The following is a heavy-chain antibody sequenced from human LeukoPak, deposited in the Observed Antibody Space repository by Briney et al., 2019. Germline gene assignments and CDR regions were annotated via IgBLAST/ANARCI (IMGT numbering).Heavy chain of an antibody. D-gene: IGHD3-22*01. Sequence: PGRSLRLSCAASGFTFSSYAMHWVREAPGKGLEWVAVISYDGSNKYYADSVKGRFTISRDNSKNTLYLQMNSLRAEDTAVYYCASDRRSLGPVGTTMIVVVTPDYWGQGTLVTVSS. J-gene: IGHJ4*02. CDR2: ISYDGSNK. CDR1: GFTFSSYA. V-gene: IGHV3-30-3*01. CDR3: ASDRRSLGPVGTTMIVVVTPDY.